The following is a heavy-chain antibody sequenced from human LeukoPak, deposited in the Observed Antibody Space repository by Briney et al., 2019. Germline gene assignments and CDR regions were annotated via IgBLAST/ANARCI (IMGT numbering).Heavy chain of an antibody. J-gene: IGHJ6*03. V-gene: IGHV1-18*01. CDR2: ISAYNGNT. D-gene: IGHD6-13*01. Sequence: ASVKVSCKASGYTFTSYGISWVRQAPGQGLEWMVWISAYNGNTNYAQKLQGRVTMTTDTSTSTAYMELRSLRSDDTAVYYCAASGAAGKGGYYYYYMDVWGKGTTVTVSS. CDR1: GYTFTSYG. CDR3: AASGAAGKGGYYYYYMDV.